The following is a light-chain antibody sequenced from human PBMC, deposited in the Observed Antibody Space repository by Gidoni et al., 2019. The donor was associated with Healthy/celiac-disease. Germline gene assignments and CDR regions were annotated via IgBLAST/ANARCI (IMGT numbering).Light chain of an antibody. Sequence: DIVMPQSPLSLPVTPGEPASISCRSSQSLLLSNGYNYLDCYLQRPGQSLQPLRYLGSNRASGGPDRFSGRGSGTDITLKISRVEAEDVGVYYCMQALQTPLTFXGXTKVEIK. CDR2: LGS. V-gene: IGKV2-28*01. CDR1: QSLLLSNGYNY. CDR3: MQALQTPLT. J-gene: IGKJ4*01.